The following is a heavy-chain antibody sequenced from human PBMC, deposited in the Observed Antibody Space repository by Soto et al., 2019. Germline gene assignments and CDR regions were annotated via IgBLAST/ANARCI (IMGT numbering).Heavy chain of an antibody. CDR3: ARDHRATWGGSDALDI. CDR1: EFSLSVYW. J-gene: IGHJ3*02. CDR2: INHGGSEK. V-gene: IGHV3-7*01. D-gene: IGHD2-15*01. Sequence: EVQLVESGGGLVQPGGSLRLSCAASEFSLSVYWMNWVRQAPGKGLEWVANINHGGSEKNNVDSLRGRFTISRDNAKNSLYLQMVSLRVEDTAVYYCARDHRATWGGSDALDIWGQGTMVIVSS.